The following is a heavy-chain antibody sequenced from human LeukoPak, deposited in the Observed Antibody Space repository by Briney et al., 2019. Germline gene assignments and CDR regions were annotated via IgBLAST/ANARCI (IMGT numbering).Heavy chain of an antibody. J-gene: IGHJ4*02. D-gene: IGHD3-22*01. Sequence: ASVKVSCKASGYTFTRYYMHWVRQAPGQGLEWMGWINPNSGGTNYAQKFQGRVTMTRDTSISTAYMELSRLRSDDTAVYYCAREKGRIDSSGYPHDYWGQGTLVTVSS. CDR1: GYTFTRYY. V-gene: IGHV1-2*02. CDR3: AREKGRIDSSGYPHDY. CDR2: INPNSGGT.